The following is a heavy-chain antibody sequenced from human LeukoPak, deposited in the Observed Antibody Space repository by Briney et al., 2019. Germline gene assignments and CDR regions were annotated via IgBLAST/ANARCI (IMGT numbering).Heavy chain of an antibody. CDR3: AKVEVTGDYDRDPPYFDY. J-gene: IGHJ4*02. Sequence: GGSLRLSCAASGFTFSSYGMHWVRQAPGKGLEWVAFIRYDGSNKYYADSVKGRFTISRDNSKNTLYLQMNSLRAEDTAVYYCAKVEVTGDYDRDPPYFDYWGQGTLVTVSS. V-gene: IGHV3-30*02. CDR1: GFTFSSYG. D-gene: IGHD7-27*01. CDR2: IRYDGSNK.